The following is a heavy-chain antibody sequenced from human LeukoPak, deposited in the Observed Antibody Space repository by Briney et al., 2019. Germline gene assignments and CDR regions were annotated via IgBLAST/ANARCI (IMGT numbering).Heavy chain of an antibody. D-gene: IGHD5-12*01. J-gene: IGHJ1*01. Sequence: SETLSLTCTVSGGSISSYYWSWIRHPPGKGLEWIGYLFYSGNTNSNPSLKSRVTISTDTSKNQFSLRLKSVTAADTAVYFCGRVRTGNTGSPEYFEDWGQGTLVTVSS. V-gene: IGHV4-59*01. CDR1: GGSISSYY. CDR2: LFYSGNT. CDR3: GRVRTGNTGSPEYFED.